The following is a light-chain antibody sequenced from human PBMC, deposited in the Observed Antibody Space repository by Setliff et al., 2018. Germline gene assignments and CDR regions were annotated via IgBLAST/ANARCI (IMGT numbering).Light chain of an antibody. CDR2: EVS. V-gene: IGLV2-14*01. CDR3: ASYRSSSTPGRV. CDR1: SSDVGYYNY. J-gene: IGLJ1*01. Sequence: QSVLTQPASVSGSPGQSITISCTGTSSDVGYYNYVSWYQQHPGEAPQLKIYEVSNRPSGVSDRFTGSKSGNTASLTISGLQAGDEADYYCASYRSSSTPGRVVGTGTKV.